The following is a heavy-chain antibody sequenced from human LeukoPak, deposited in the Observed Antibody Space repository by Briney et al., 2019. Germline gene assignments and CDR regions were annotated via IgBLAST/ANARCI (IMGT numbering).Heavy chain of an antibody. CDR3: ARIRGDYYFDY. J-gene: IGHJ4*02. V-gene: IGHV3-53*01. D-gene: IGHD3-16*01. Sequence: GGSLRLSCAATGLTVSSNFMSWVRQAPGKGLEWVSVIYGGGSTYYADSVKGRFTISRDNVKNSLYLQINSLRAEDTAVYYCARIRGDYYFDYWGQGALVTVSS. CDR2: IYGGGST. CDR1: GLTVSSNF.